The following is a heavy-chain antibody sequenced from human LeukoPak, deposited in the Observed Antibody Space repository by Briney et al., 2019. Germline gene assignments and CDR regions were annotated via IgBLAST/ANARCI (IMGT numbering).Heavy chain of an antibody. V-gene: IGHV4-4*07. D-gene: IGHD6-19*01. Sequence: PSETLSLTCTVSGGSISSYDWSWIRQPAGKGLEWIGRSYTSGSTNNNPSLKSRVTMSLDTSKNQFSLKLSSVTAADTAVYYCARNNRRVPAVAGTGVDYWGQGTLVTVSS. CDR2: SYTSGST. J-gene: IGHJ4*02. CDR3: ARNNRRVPAVAGTGVDY. CDR1: GGSISSYD.